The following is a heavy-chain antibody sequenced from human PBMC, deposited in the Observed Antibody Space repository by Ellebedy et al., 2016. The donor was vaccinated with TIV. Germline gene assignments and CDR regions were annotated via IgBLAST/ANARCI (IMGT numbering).Heavy chain of an antibody. CDR3: ARDFAFDY. J-gene: IGHJ4*02. CDR2: INAGNGNT. V-gene: IGHV1-3*01. CDR1: GYTFTSYA. Sequence: ASVKVSCKASGYTFTSYAMHWVRQAPGQRLEWMGWINAGNGNTKYSQKFQGRITITGATPARTAYMELSSLRSEDTAVYYCARDFAFDYWGQGTLVTVSS.